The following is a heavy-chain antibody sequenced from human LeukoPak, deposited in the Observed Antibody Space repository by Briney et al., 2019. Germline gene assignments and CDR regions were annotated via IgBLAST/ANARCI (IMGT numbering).Heavy chain of an antibody. Sequence: KPSQTLSLTCAVSGGSISSGGYSWSWIRQPPGKGLEWIGYIYHSGSTYYNPSLKSRVTMSVDTSSNQFSLQLNSVTAADTAVYYCAREATGNGYPYYADYWGQGILVTVSS. D-gene: IGHD3-10*01. CDR1: GGSISSGGYS. CDR3: AREATGNGYPYYADY. V-gene: IGHV4-30-2*01. J-gene: IGHJ4*02. CDR2: IYHSGST.